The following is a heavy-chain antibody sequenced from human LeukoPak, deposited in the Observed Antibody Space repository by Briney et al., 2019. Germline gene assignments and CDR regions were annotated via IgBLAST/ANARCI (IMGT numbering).Heavy chain of an antibody. CDR1: GFTFSSYA. CDR2: ISGSGGST. J-gene: IGHJ4*02. CDR3: AKVPPTEYYYDSSGYLDY. V-gene: IGHV3-23*01. Sequence: PGGSLRLSCAASGFTFSSYAMSWVRQAPGKGLEWVSAISGSGGSTYYADSVKGRFTISRGNSKNTLYLQMNSLRAEDTAVYYCAKVPPTEYYYDSSGYLDYWGQGTLVTVSS. D-gene: IGHD3-22*01.